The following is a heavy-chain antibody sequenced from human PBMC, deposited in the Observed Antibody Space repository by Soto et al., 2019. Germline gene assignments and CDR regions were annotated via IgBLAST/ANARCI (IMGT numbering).Heavy chain of an antibody. Sequence: PSETLSLTCTVSGGSISSSSYYWGWIRQPPGKGLEWIGSIYYSGSTYYNPSLKSRVTISVDTSKNQFSLKLSSVTAADTAVYYCARRGIMITFGGVIVSAPFDYWGQGTLVTVSS. J-gene: IGHJ4*02. CDR1: GGSISSSSYY. V-gene: IGHV4-39*01. CDR2: IYYSGST. D-gene: IGHD3-16*02. CDR3: ARRGIMITFGGVIVSAPFDY.